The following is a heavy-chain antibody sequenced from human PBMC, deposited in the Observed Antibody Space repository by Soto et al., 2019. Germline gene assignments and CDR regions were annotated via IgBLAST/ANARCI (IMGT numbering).Heavy chain of an antibody. CDR2: IYTSGST. D-gene: IGHD6-13*01. V-gene: IGHV4-4*07. CDR3: ARGRGSSSWYARQGADVVYYYYYDMDV. J-gene: IGHJ6*02. CDR1: GGSISSYY. Sequence: SEILSLTCTVSGGSISSYYWSWIRQPAGKGLEWIGRIYTSGSTNYNPSLKSRVTMSVDTSKNQFSLKLSSVTAADTAVYYCARGRGSSSWYARQGADVVYYYYYDMDVWGHGTTVTVSS.